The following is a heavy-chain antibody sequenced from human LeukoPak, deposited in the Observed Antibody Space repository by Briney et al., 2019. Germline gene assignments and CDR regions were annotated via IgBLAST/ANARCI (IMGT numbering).Heavy chain of an antibody. CDR1: GFIVSSNY. CDR3: ASAWLDTAMGYYFDY. Sequence: PGGSLRLSCAVPGFIVSSNYMSWVRQAPGKGLEWVSVIYSGGTTYYADSVKGRFTISRDNSKNTLYLQMNSLRADDTAVYYCASAWLDTAMGYYFDYWGQGTLVTVSS. J-gene: IGHJ4*02. CDR2: IYSGGTT. V-gene: IGHV3-53*01. D-gene: IGHD5-18*01.